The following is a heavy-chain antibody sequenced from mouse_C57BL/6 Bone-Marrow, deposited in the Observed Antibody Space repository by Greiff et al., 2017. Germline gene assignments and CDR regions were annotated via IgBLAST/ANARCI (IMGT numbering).Heavy chain of an antibody. CDR3: ARGGPYY. V-gene: IGHV1-50*01. CDR1: GYTFTSYW. J-gene: IGHJ2*01. CDR2: IDPSDSYT. Sequence: VQLQQPGAELVKPGASVKLSCKASGYTFTSYWMQWVKQRPGQGLEWIGEIDPSDSYTNYTQKFKGKATLTVDTSSSTAYMQLSSLTSEDSAVYYCARGGPYYWGQGTTLTVSS.